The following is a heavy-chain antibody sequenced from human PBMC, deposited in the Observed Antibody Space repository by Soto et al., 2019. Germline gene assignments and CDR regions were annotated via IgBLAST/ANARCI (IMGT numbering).Heavy chain of an antibody. J-gene: IGHJ4*02. V-gene: IGHV1-3*01. CDR1: GYTFTSYA. D-gene: IGHD3-10*01. Sequence: ASVKVSCKASGYTFTSYAMHWVRQAPGQRLEWMGWINAGNGNTKYSQKFQGRVTITRDTSASTAYMELSSLRSEDTAVYYCARIKLLWFGELPEAPFDYWGQGTLATVSS. CDR2: INAGNGNT. CDR3: ARIKLLWFGELPEAPFDY.